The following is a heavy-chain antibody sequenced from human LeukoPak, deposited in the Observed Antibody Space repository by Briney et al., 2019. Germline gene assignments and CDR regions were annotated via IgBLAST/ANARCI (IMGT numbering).Heavy chain of an antibody. Sequence: GGSLRLSCAASGFTFSSYSMNWVRQAPGKGLEWVSSISSSSSYIYYADSVKGRFTISRDNAKNSLYLQMNSLRAEDTAVYYCARDYRASGSYYFQHWGQGTLVTVSS. V-gene: IGHV3-21*04. D-gene: IGHD1-26*01. CDR1: GFTFSSYS. CDR3: ARDYRASGSYYFQH. CDR2: ISSSSSYI. J-gene: IGHJ1*01.